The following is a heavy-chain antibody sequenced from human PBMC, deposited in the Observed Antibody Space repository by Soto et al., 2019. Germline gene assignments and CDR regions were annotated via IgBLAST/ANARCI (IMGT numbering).Heavy chain of an antibody. J-gene: IGHJ4*02. V-gene: IGHV3-30*03. D-gene: IGHD4-17*01. Sequence: GGSLRLSCAASGFAFSVYGMHWVRQPPGRGLEWVAVVSSDGGLAIYADSVKGRFTISRDNSKNTLSLQMNSLRGEDTAVYYCATNTVTKVDDYWGQGARVTVSS. CDR1: GFAFSVYG. CDR3: ATNTVTKVDDY. CDR2: VSSDGGLA.